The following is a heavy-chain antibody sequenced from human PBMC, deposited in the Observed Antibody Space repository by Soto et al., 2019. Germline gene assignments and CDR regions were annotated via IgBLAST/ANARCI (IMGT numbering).Heavy chain of an antibody. V-gene: IGHV3-53*01. CDR2: IYSGGST. Sequence: EVQLVESGGGLIQPGGSLRLSCAASGFTVSSNYMSWVRQAPGKGLEWVSVIYSGGSTYYADSVKGRFTISRDNSKNTLYLQVNSLRAEDTAVYYCARNYYNSGGGFDYWGQGTLVTVSS. CDR1: GFTVSSNY. J-gene: IGHJ4*02. D-gene: IGHD3-22*01. CDR3: ARNYYNSGGGFDY.